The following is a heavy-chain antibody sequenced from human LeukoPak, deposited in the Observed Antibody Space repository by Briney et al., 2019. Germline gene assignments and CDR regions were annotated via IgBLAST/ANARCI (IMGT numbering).Heavy chain of an antibody. J-gene: IGHJ4*02. CDR2: ISSSSSTI. Sequence: GGALRLSCAASGFTFSSYSMNWVRQAPGKGLEWVSYISSSSSTIYYADSVKGRVTISRDNAKNSLYLQMNTLRDQGTAVYYCATWPYDYGGNWEHWGQGTLVTVFS. V-gene: IGHV3-48*02. CDR3: ATWPYDYGGNWEH. CDR1: GFTFSSYS. D-gene: IGHD4-23*01.